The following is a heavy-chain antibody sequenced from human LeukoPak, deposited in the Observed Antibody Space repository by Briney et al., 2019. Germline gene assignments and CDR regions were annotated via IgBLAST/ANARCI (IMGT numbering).Heavy chain of an antibody. CDR3: AKQFVDI. Sequence: PGGSLRLSCAASGFSVSGNYLNWVRQAPGKGLEWVSAISETGDRTHYADSVKGWFTVSRDNPKDTLYLQMDSLRAEDTAVYYCAKQFVDIWGQGTLVTVSS. J-gene: IGHJ5*02. V-gene: IGHV3-23*01. CDR2: ISETGDRT. D-gene: IGHD5-24*01. CDR1: GFSVSGNY.